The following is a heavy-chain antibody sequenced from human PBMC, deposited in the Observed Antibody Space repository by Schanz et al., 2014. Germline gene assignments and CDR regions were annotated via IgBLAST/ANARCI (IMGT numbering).Heavy chain of an antibody. CDR2: INSNTGNP. V-gene: IGHV7-4-1*02. CDR3: ARAGQDFEYSSLSPIWYFDL. Sequence: QVQLVQSGSELKKPGASVNISCKASGYTFTTYALNWVRQAPGQGLEWMGWINSNTGNPTYAPAFTGRFVFSLDTSVSTADLQIIGLQAEDSAVFYCARAGQDFEYSSLSPIWYFDLWGRGTLVTVSS. J-gene: IGHJ2*01. CDR1: GYTFTTYA. D-gene: IGHD6-6*01.